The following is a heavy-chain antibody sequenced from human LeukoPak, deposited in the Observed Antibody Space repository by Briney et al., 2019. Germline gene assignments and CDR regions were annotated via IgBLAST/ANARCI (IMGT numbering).Heavy chain of an antibody. CDR3: ARVPGSGWFTAVDY. CDR1: GFTFSDFS. CDR2: INRNSKTI. J-gene: IGHJ4*02. V-gene: IGHV3-48*01. Sequence: GGSLRLSCAASGFTFSDFSMNWVRQAPGKGLEDIAYINRNSKTISYADSVKGRFTISRDNAKNTLYLVMNNLRADDTAVYFCARVPGSGWFTAVDYWGQGTLVSVSS. D-gene: IGHD6-19*01.